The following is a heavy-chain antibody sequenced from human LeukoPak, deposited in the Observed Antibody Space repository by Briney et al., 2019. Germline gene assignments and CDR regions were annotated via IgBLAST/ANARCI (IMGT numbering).Heavy chain of an antibody. D-gene: IGHD6-19*01. CDR1: GYTFTGYY. CDR3: ATGIAVAGTGFDY. Sequence: GASVKVSCKASGYTFTGYYMHWVRQAPGQGLEWMGWINPNSGGTNYAQKFQGWVTMTRDTSISTPYMELSRLRSDDTAVYYCATGIAVAGTGFDYWGQGTLVTVSS. J-gene: IGHJ4*02. CDR2: INPNSGGT. V-gene: IGHV1-2*04.